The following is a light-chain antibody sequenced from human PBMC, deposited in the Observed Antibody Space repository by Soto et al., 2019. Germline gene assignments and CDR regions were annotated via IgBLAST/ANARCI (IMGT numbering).Light chain of an antibody. J-gene: IGKJ4*02. CDR2: DAS. V-gene: IGKV3-11*01. CDR1: QSVSSY. Sequence: EIVLTQSPATLSLSPGERATISCRDSQSVSSYLAWYQQKPGQAPRLLIYDASNRATGIPARFSGSGSGTDFTLTISSLEPEDFAVYYCQQRSNWPLFGGGTKVDIK. CDR3: QQRSNWPL.